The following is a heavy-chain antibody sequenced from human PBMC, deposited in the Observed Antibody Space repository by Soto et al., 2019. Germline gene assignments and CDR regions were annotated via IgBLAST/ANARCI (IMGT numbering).Heavy chain of an antibody. CDR3: TREARRSRPYYYSNYVNYYYYYGMDV. Sequence: GGSLRLSCTASGFTFGDYAMSWFRQAPGKGLEWVVFIRSKAYGRTTEYAASVKGRFTISRDESKGIAYLQMNSLKTEDTAVYFCTREARRSRPYYYSNYVNYYYYYGMDVWGHGTPVTVSS. V-gene: IGHV3-49*03. CDR2: IRSKAYGRTT. D-gene: IGHD4-4*01. J-gene: IGHJ6*02. CDR1: GFTFGDYA.